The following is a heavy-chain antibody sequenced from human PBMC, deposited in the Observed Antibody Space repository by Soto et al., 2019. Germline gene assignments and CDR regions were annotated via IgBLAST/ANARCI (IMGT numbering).Heavy chain of an antibody. J-gene: IGHJ6*02. CDR3: ARDRRALPRGGNYYYYGMDV. Sequence: GGSLRLSCAASGFTVSSNYMSWVRQAPGKGLEWVSVIYSGGSTYYADSVKGRFTISRDNSKNTLYLQMNGLRAEDTAVYYCARDRRALPRGGNYYYYGMDVWGQGTTVTVSS. V-gene: IGHV3-53*01. D-gene: IGHD3-16*01. CDR1: GFTVSSNY. CDR2: IYSGGST.